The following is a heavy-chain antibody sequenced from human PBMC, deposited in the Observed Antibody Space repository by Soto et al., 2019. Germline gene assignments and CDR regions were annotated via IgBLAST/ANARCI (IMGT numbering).Heavy chain of an antibody. CDR2: IIPIFGTA. Sequence: QVQLVQSGAEVKKPGSSVKVSCKASGGTFSSYAISWVRQAPGQGLEGMGGIIPIFGTANYAQKFQGSVTITADESTSTAYMELSSLRSEDTAVYYCARGDIVDTIGEYYYHGMDVWGQGTTVTVSS. D-gene: IGHD5-12*01. CDR3: ARGDIVDTIGEYYYHGMDV. J-gene: IGHJ6*02. CDR1: GGTFSSYA. V-gene: IGHV1-69*01.